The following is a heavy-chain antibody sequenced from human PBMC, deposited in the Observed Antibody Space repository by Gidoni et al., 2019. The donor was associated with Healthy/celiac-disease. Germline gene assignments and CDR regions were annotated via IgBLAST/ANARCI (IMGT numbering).Heavy chain of an antibody. J-gene: IGHJ4*02. CDR3: ARLNGILGPQIDY. D-gene: IGHD3-3*01. CDR2: IYYSGST. Sequence: QLQLHESGPGLVKPSETLSLTCTVSGGSISITLHYWGWIRQPPGKGLEWIGSIYYSGSTYYNPSLQIRVTISVDTSKNQFSLNLSSVTAADTAVYYCARLNGILGPQIDYWGQGTLVTVSS. V-gene: IGHV4-39*01. CDR1: GGSISITLHY.